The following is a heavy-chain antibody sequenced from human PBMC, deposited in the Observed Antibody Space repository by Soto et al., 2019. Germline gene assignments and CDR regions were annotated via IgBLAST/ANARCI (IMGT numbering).Heavy chain of an antibody. D-gene: IGHD3-22*01. CDR1: GYSFSNYW. J-gene: IGHJ4*02. V-gene: IGHV5-51*01. Sequence: GASLKISCKASGYSFSNYWIGWVRQMPGKGLEWMAIINPGDSESRYSPSFQGQVTISADKSISTAYLQWNSLKASDTAMYYCARRDSSGYSYFDYWGQGTQVTVSS. CDR3: ARRDSSGYSYFDY. CDR2: INPGDSES.